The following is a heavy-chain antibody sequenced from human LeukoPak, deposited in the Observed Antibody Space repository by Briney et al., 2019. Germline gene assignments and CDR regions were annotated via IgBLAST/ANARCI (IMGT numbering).Heavy chain of an antibody. Sequence: SETLSLTCTVSGGSISSSSYYWGWIRQPPGKGLEWIGSIYYSGSTYYNPSLKSRVTISVDTSKNQFSLKLSSVTAADTAVYYCARVVIMGAIYYYYGMDVWGQGTTVTVSS. CDR1: GGSISSSSYY. CDR3: ARVVIMGAIYYYYGMDV. CDR2: IYYSGST. D-gene: IGHD1-26*01. J-gene: IGHJ6*02. V-gene: IGHV4-39*07.